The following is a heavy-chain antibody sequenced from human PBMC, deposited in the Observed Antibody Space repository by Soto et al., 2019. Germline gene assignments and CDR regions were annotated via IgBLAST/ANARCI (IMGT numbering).Heavy chain of an antibody. D-gene: IGHD2-8*01. CDR2: IIPILGIA. Sequence: SVKVSCKASGVAFSSYTISWVRQAPGQGLEWMGRIIPILGIANYAQKFQGRVTLTADKSTSTAYMELSSLRSEDTAVYYCARFGGRCTPVEGVDYWGRGPLVTVSS. V-gene: IGHV1-69*02. CDR3: ARFGGRCTPVEGVDY. CDR1: GVAFSSYT. J-gene: IGHJ4*02.